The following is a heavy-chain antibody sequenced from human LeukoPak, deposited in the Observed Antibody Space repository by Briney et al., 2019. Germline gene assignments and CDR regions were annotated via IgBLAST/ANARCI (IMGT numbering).Heavy chain of an antibody. Sequence: GRPLRLSCAASGFTFSSYGMHWVRQAPGKGLEWVAVIWYDGSNKYYADSVKGRFTISRDNSKNTLYLQMNSLRAEDTAVYYCARAYSSSWFDPWGQGTLVTVSS. V-gene: IGHV3-33*01. CDR1: GFTFSSYG. D-gene: IGHD6-13*01. J-gene: IGHJ5*02. CDR3: ARAYSSSWFDP. CDR2: IWYDGSNK.